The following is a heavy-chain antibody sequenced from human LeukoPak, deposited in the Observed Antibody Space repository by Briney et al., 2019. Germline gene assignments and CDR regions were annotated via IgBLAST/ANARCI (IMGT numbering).Heavy chain of an antibody. V-gene: IGHV4-59*01. Sequence: SETLSLTCTVSGGSISSYYWNWIRQPPGKGLEWIGYIYYSGSTNHNPSLKSRVTISVDTSKNQSSLKLSSVTAADTAVYYCATNAGGYREAPFDYWGQGTLVTVSS. CDR2: IYYSGST. CDR3: ATNAGGYREAPFDY. D-gene: IGHD5-12*01. J-gene: IGHJ4*02. CDR1: GGSISSYY.